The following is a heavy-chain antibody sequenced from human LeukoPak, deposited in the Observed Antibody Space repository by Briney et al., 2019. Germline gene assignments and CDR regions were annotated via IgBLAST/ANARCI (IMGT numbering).Heavy chain of an antibody. J-gene: IGHJ6*03. CDR2: TYYRSKWYN. Sequence: SQTLSLTCAISGDSVSSNSAAWNWIRQSPSRGLEWLGRTYYRSKWYNDYAVSVKSRITINPDTSKNQFSLQLNSVTPEDTAVYYRARGSLLLWFGELHYYYYYMDVWGKGTTVTVSS. CDR1: GDSVSSNSAA. V-gene: IGHV6-1*01. D-gene: IGHD3-10*01. CDR3: ARGSLLLWFGELHYYYYYMDV.